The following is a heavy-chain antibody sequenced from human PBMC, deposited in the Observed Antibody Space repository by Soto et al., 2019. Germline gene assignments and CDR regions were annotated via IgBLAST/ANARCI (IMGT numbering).Heavy chain of an antibody. CDR3: ARYYKNIVATRFYYYGMDV. V-gene: IGHV1-46*01. D-gene: IGHD5-12*01. CDR1: GYTFTSYY. J-gene: IGHJ6*02. Sequence: GASGKVSCKASGYTFTSYYMHWVRQAPGQGLEWMGIINPSGGSTSYAQKFQGRVTMTRDTSTSTVYMELSSLRSEDTAVYYCARYYKNIVATRFYYYGMDVWGQGTTVTVSS. CDR2: INPSGGST.